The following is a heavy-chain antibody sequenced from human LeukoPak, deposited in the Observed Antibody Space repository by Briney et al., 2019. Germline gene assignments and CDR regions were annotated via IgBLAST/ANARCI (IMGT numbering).Heavy chain of an antibody. CDR3: ARTPLTMIVVDY. CDR2: IYYSGST. D-gene: IGHD3-22*01. V-gene: IGHV4-59*12. J-gene: IGHJ4*02. Sequence: PSETLSLTCTVSGGSISSYYWSWIRQPPGKGLEWIGYIYYSGSTNYNPSLKSRVTISVDTSKNQFSLKLSSVTAADTAVYYCARTPLTMIVVDYWGQGTLVTVSS. CDR1: GGSISSYY.